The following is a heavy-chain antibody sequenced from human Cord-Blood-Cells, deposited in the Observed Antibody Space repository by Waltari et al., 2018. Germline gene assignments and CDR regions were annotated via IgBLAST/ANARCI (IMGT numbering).Heavy chain of an antibody. V-gene: IGHV4-4*02. J-gene: IGHJ4*02. CDR3: ARDRGYDYFDY. D-gene: IGHD6-25*01. CDR1: GGSISRTNR. Sequence: QVQLQESGPGRAKPSGTLSPTCAVSGGSISRTNRCRWVRKPPGKGLEWFGEIYHSGSTNYHPSLKRRVTISVDKSKNQFSLKLSSVTAADTAVYYCARDRGYDYFDYWGQGTLVTVSS. CDR2: IYHSGST.